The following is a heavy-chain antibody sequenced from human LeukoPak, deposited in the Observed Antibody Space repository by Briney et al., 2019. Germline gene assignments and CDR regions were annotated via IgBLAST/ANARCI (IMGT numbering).Heavy chain of an antibody. V-gene: IGHV1-69*13. Sequence: ASVKVSCKASGGTFSNYAISWVRQAPGQGLEWMGGIIPVFGTPNYAQKFQGRVTITADESTSTAYMELCSLRSEDTAVYYCARERGDGSGSYYMTANWFDPWGQGTLVTVSS. CDR2: IIPVFGTP. CDR3: ARERGDGSGSYYMTANWFDP. CDR1: GGTFSNYA. J-gene: IGHJ5*02. D-gene: IGHD3-10*01.